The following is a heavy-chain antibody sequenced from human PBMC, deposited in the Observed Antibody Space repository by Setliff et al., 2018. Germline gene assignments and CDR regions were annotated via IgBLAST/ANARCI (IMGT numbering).Heavy chain of an antibody. J-gene: IGHJ4*02. Sequence: LSLTCAVSGYSISSGYYWGWIRQPPGRGLEWIGSIYHSGSTYYNPSLKSRVTISVDTSKNQFSLKLSSVTAADTAVYYCAVLWFGELSPTLHFDYWGQGTLVTVSS. V-gene: IGHV4-38-2*01. CDR2: IYHSGST. D-gene: IGHD3-10*01. CDR1: GYSISSGYY. CDR3: AVLWFGELSPTLHFDY.